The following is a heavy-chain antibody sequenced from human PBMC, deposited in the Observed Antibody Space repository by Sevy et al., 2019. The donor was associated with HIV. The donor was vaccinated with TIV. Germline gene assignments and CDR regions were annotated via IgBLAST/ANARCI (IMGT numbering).Heavy chain of an antibody. CDR1: GYSINSGYY. CDR3: AADSGNYYGAFDI. Sequence: SETLSLTCAVSGYSINSGYYWGWVRQPPGKGLEWIGSMYRGGSTYYNPSLKSRVTISVDTSKNQFSLKPSSVTAADTAVYYCAADSGNYYGAFDIWGQGTMVTVSS. V-gene: IGHV4-38-2*01. CDR2: MYRGGST. J-gene: IGHJ3*02. D-gene: IGHD1-26*01.